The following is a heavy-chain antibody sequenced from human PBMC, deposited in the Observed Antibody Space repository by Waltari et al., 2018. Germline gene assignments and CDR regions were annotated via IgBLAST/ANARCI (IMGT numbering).Heavy chain of an antibody. D-gene: IGHD5-18*01. CDR2: INHSGST. CDR3: ASRVGYSYGPFDY. Sequence: QVQLQQWGAGLLKPSETLSLTCAVYGGSFSGSYWSWIRQPPGKGLEWIGEINHSGSTNYNPSLKSRVTISVDTSKNQFSLKLSSVTAADTAVYYCASRVGYSYGPFDYWGQGTLVTVSS. V-gene: IGHV4-34*01. J-gene: IGHJ4*02. CDR1: GGSFSGSY.